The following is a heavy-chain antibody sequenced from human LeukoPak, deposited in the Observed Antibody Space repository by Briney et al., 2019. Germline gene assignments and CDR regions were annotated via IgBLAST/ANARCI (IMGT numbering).Heavy chain of an antibody. CDR1: GFTFSSYS. CDR2: ISSSGSTI. J-gene: IGHJ4*02. V-gene: IGHV3-48*01. D-gene: IGHD6-13*01. CDR3: ARDKSSESIAAADPDY. Sequence: GGSLRLSCAASGFTFSSYSMNWVRRAPGKGLEWVSCISSSGSTIYYADSVKGRFTISRDNAKNSLYLQMNSLRAEDTAVYYCARDKSSESIAAADPDYWGQGTLVTVSS.